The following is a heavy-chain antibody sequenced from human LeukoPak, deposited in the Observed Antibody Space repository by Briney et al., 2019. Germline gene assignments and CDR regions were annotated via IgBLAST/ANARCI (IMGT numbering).Heavy chain of an antibody. CDR1: GFTFSSYG. V-gene: IGHV3-30*18. CDR2: ISYDGSNK. J-gene: IGHJ4*02. D-gene: IGHD4/OR15-4a*01. CDR3: AKDHSPIYLRLSLDY. Sequence: GGSLRLSCAASGFTFSSYGMHWVRQAPGKGLEWVAVISYDGSNKYYADSVKGRFTISRDNSKNTLYLQMNSLRAEDTAVYYCAKDHSPIYLRLSLDYWAREPWSPSPQ.